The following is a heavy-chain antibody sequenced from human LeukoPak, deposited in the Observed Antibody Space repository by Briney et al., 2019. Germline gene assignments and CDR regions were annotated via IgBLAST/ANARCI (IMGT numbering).Heavy chain of an antibody. CDR2: VVGSGGRT. D-gene: IGHD3-16*01. V-gene: IGHV3-23*01. CDR1: GFTFSING. CDR3: AKTGMTTLYFFDY. Sequence: GGSLRLSCAASGFTFSINGMSWVRQAPGKGLEWVASVVGSGGRTYYADSAKGRFTISRDNSRNTLYLQVYSLRAEDTAVYYCAKTGMTTLYFFDYWGQGTLVAVSS. J-gene: IGHJ4*02.